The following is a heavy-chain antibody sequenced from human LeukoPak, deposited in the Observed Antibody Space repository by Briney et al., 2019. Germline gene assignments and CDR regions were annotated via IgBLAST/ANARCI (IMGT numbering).Heavy chain of an antibody. Sequence: GGSLRLSCAASGFRFSSYAMSWVRQAPGKGLEWVSAISGSGGSTYYADSVKGRFTISRDNSKNTLYLQMNSLRAEDTAVYYCAKDKGSGSYYSWYYYGMDVWGQGTTVTVSS. CDR1: GFRFSSYA. CDR2: ISGSGGST. J-gene: IGHJ6*02. D-gene: IGHD3-10*01. V-gene: IGHV3-23*01. CDR3: AKDKGSGSYYSWYYYGMDV.